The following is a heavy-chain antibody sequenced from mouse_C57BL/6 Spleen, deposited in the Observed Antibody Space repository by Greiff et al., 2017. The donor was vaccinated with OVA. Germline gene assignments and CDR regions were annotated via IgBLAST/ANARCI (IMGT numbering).Heavy chain of an antibody. CDR1: GYNFTNYW. V-gene: IGHV1-63*01. Sequence: VQLQESGAELVRPGTSVKMSCKASGYNFTNYWIGWAKQRPGHGLEWIGDIYPGGGYTNYNEKFKGKDTLTADKSSSTAYRQFSSLTAEDSAIYYCARVSPYGSIGYAMDYWGQGTSVTVSS. D-gene: IGHD1-1*01. CDR3: ARVSPYGSIGYAMDY. CDR2: IYPGGGYT. J-gene: IGHJ4*01.